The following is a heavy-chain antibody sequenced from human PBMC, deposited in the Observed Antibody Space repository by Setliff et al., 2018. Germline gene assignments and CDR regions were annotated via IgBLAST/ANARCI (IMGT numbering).Heavy chain of an antibody. CDR3: ARHKSNGSGSYPSLYMDV. J-gene: IGHJ6*03. D-gene: IGHD3-10*01. Sequence: SETLSLTCRVSGGSISSGNYYWGLTRQPPGKGLEWVATIYYSGSTYSNPSLKSRLIISVDAPDNQFSVKLSSVTAADTAVYYCARHKSNGSGSYPSLYMDVWGKGIMVTAP. CDR1: GGSISSGNYY. CDR2: IYYSGST. V-gene: IGHV4-39*01.